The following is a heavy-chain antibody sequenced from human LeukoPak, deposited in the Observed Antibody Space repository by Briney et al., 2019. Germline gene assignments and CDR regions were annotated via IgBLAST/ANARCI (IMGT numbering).Heavy chain of an antibody. J-gene: IGHJ4*02. Sequence: SETLSLTCTVSGDSISSYYWSWIRQPPGKGLEWIGYISYSGSTNYNPSLKSRVTISVDTSKNQFSLKLSSVTAADTAVYYCARLQQWLPADYWGQGTLVTVSS. CDR2: ISYSGST. V-gene: IGHV4-59*08. CDR3: ARLQQWLPADY. CDR1: GDSISSYY. D-gene: IGHD6-19*01.